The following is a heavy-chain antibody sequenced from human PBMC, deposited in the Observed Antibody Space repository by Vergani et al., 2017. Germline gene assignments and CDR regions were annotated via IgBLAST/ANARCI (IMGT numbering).Heavy chain of an antibody. CDR2: ISWNSGSI. CDR1: GFTFDDYA. D-gene: IGHD2-2*01. CDR3: AKASYCSSTSCPPDY. V-gene: IGHV3-9*01. Sequence: EVQLVESGGGLVQSGRSLRLSCAASGFTFDDYAMHWVRQAPGKGLEWVSGISWNSGSIGYADSVKGRFTISRDNAKNSLYLQMNSLRAEDTALYYCAKASYCSSTSCPPDYWGQGTLVTVSS. J-gene: IGHJ4*02.